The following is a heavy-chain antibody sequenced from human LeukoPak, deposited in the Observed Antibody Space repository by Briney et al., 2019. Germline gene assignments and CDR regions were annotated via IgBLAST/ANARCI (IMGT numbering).Heavy chain of an antibody. CDR1: GFTFSSYW. CDR2: IKQDGSEK. D-gene: IGHD4-11*01. V-gene: IGHV3-7*01. J-gene: IGHJ1*01. CDR3: ARTTLDYSIFAEYFQH. Sequence: GGSLRLSCAASGFTFSSYWMSWVRQAPGKGLEWVANIKQDGSEKYYVDSVKGRFTISRDNAKNSLYLQMNSLRAEDTAVYYCARTTLDYSIFAEYFQHWGQGTLVTVSS.